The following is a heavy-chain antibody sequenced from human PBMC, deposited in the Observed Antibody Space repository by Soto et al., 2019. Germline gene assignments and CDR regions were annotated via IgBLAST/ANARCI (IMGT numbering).Heavy chain of an antibody. J-gene: IGHJ6*02. CDR2: ISHDGSNK. V-gene: IGHV3-30*18. D-gene: IGHD3-3*01. Sequence: PGGSLRLSCAASGFTFSSYGMHWVRQAPGKGLEWVAFISHDGSNKYYADSKSTVYLQMSSLRAEDTAVYYCTKRRNVLRFLEWSSGMEVWGQGTTVTVSS. CDR1: GFTFSSYG. CDR3: TKRRNVLRFLEWSSGMEV.